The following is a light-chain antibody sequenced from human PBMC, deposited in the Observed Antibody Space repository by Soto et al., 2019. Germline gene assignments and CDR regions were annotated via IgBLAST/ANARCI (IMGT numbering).Light chain of an antibody. V-gene: IGLV2-23*02. CDR3: CSYAGSSTFWV. J-gene: IGLJ3*02. CDR2: EVS. CDR1: SSDVGNYKY. Sequence: QSALTQPASVSGSPGQSITISCTGTSSDVGNYKYVSWYQQHPGKAPKLMIYEVSNRPSGVSNRFSGSKSGNTAALTISGLQDEDETDYYCCSYAGSSTFWVFGGGTKLTVL.